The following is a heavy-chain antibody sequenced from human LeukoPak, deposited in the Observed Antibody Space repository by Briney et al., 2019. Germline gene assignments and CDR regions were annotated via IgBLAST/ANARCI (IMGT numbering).Heavy chain of an antibody. Sequence: PGGSLRPSCAASGFTFSNYAMSWVRQAPGKGLEWVSAISGSGGSTYYADSVKGRFTISRDNSKNTLYLQMNSLRAEDTAVYYCARENGSGSRYYYYGMDVWGQGTTVTVSS. CDR2: ISGSGGST. J-gene: IGHJ6*02. CDR1: GFTFSNYA. V-gene: IGHV3-23*01. D-gene: IGHD3-10*01. CDR3: ARENGSGSRYYYYGMDV.